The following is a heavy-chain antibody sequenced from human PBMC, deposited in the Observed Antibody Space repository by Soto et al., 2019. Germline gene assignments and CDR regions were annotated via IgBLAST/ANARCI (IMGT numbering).Heavy chain of an antibody. CDR2: VSWNSGAK. CDR3: ANGVATAVPALDY. D-gene: IGHD2-21*02. J-gene: IGHJ4*02. V-gene: IGHV3-9*01. CDR1: GFSFDDFV. Sequence: EVQLVESGGGLVQPGRSLRLSCVASGFSFDDFVMNWVRQRPGKGLEWVSSVSWNSGAKLYADSVKGRFAISRDSAKKSVYLQMNSLRPDDTAFYYCANGVATAVPALDYWGQGTLVTVSS.